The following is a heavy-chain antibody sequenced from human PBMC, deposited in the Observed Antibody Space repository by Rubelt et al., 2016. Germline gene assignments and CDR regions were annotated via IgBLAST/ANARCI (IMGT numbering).Heavy chain of an antibody. CDR2: ISAYNGNT. V-gene: IGHV1-18*01. Sequence: QVQLVQSGAEVKKPGASVKVSCKASGYTFTTYGINWVRQAPGQGLEWMGWISAYNGNTNHAQKVKVRVTMTPDTSTGTAYMERRSLRSDDTAVYYCAREAYSGRYPLIDYWGQGTLVTVSS. D-gene: IGHD1-26*01. CDR3: AREAYSGRYPLIDY. J-gene: IGHJ4*02. CDR1: GYTFTTYG.